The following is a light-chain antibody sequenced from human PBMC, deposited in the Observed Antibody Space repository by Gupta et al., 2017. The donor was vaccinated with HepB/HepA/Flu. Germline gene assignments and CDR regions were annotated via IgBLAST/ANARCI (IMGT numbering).Light chain of an antibody. Sequence: NVLTQSPDTLSLSPGERVTLACRASQSLNNDYLAWYQQKPGQAPRLLIYGASSRDTGISDRFSGSGCGTDLTLTISGRELEDSAVYYCQQYGSTPLYKFGQGTKLEIK. CDR1: QSLNNDY. CDR3: QQYGSTPLYK. CDR2: GAS. J-gene: IGKJ2*01. V-gene: IGKV3-20*01.